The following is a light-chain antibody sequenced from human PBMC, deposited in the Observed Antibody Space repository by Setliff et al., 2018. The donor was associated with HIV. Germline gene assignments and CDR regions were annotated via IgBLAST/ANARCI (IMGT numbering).Light chain of an antibody. CDR2: DVS. CDR3: CSYSTSGTFVL. V-gene: IGLV2-14*03. Sequence: QSALAKPASVSGSPGQSITISCTGTSSDVGGYNHVSWYQQHPDKAPKIMIYDVSSRPSGVSNRFSGSKSGNTASLTLSGLQTEDEADYYCCSYSTSGTFVLFGGGTKVTVL. CDR1: SSDVGGYNH. J-gene: IGLJ2*01.